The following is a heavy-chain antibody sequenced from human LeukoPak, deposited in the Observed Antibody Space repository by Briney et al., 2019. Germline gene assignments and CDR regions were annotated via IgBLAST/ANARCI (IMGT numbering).Heavy chain of an antibody. CDR2: ISGSGGST. D-gene: IGHD2-8*01. V-gene: IGHV3-23*01. J-gene: IGHJ4*02. CDR3: AKDFGDCSNGVCYGKPFDY. CDR1: GFTFSTYA. Sequence: GGSLRLSCAASGFTFSTYAMSWVRQAPGKGLEWVSGISGSGGSTYYADSVKGRFTISRDNSKNTLYLQMNSLRAEDTAVYYCAKDFGDCSNGVCYGKPFDYWGQGTLVTASS.